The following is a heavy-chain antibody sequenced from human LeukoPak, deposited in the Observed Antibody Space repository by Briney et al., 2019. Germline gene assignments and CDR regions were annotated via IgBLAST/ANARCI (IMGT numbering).Heavy chain of an antibody. CDR3: ARGPYYDFWSGPNTYNWFDP. CDR1: GGSISSYY. V-gene: IGHV4-59*01. CDR2: IYYSGST. J-gene: IGHJ5*02. D-gene: IGHD3-3*01. Sequence: SETLSLTCTVSGGSISSYYWRWIRQPPGKGLEGIGYIYYSGSTNYNPSLKSRVTISVDTSKNQFSLKLSSVTAADTAVYYCARGPYYDFWSGPNTYNWFDPWGQGTLVTVSS.